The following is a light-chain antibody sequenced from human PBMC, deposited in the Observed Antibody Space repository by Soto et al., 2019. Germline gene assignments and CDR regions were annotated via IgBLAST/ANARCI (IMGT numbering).Light chain of an antibody. V-gene: IGLV2-23*01. J-gene: IGLJ1*01. CDR2: KGT. Sequence: QSALAQPASVSGSPGQSITISCTGTSSDVGAYNSVSWYQQHPHKAPQVIIYKGTQRPSGVSNRFSGSTSGNAASLTISGLQPEDEADYFCCSYANTTTLEYVFGTGTKLTVL. CDR3: CSYANTTTLEYV. CDR1: SSDVGAYNS.